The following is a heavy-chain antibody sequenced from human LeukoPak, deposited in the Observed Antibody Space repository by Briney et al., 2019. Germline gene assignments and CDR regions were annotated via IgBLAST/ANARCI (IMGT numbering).Heavy chain of an antibody. Sequence: ASVRVSCKASGYLFINYGISWLRQAPGQGLECMGWISPYSGNTDYEQKLQGRATRTTDTSTTTAYMELRRLRFDDTAVYYCARTSGVSVTGSPYYFDFWGQGTLISVSS. CDR1: GYLFINYG. V-gene: IGHV1-18*01. D-gene: IGHD2-8*02. CDR2: ISPYSGNT. CDR3: ARTSGVSVTGSPYYFDF. J-gene: IGHJ4*02.